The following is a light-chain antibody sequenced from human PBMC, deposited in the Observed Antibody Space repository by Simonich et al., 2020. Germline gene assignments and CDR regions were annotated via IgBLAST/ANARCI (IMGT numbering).Light chain of an antibody. CDR1: QSVLYSSKHKNY. CDR3: QQYYSTPYT. Sequence: DIVMTQSPDSLAVSLGERATINCKSSQSVLYSSKHKNYLAWYQQKPGQPPKLLIYLASTRESGVPDRFSGSGSGTDFTLTISSLQAEDVAVYYCQQYYSTPYTFGQGTKLEIK. V-gene: IGKV4-1*01. J-gene: IGKJ2*01. CDR2: LAS.